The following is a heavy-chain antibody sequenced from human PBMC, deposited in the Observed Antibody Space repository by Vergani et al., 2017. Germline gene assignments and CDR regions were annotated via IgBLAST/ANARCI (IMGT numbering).Heavy chain of an antibody. J-gene: IGHJ3*02. CDR1: GYTLTELS. CDR3: ATRDYYGSGRSGAFDI. CDR2: FDPEDGET. D-gene: IGHD3-10*01. Sequence: QVPLVQSGAEVKKPGASVKVSCQVSGYTLTELSMHWVRRAPGQGLEWMGGFDPEDGETIYAQKFQGRVTMTEDTSTDTAYMVLSSLRSDDTAVYYCATRDYYGSGRSGAFDIWGQGTMVTVSS. V-gene: IGHV1-24*01.